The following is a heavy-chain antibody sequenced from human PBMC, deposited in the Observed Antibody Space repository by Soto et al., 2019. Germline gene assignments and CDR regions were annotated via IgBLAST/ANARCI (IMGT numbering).Heavy chain of an antibody. D-gene: IGHD2-21*02. J-gene: IGHJ4*02. V-gene: IGHV1-69*01. CDR2: IIPIFGTT. CDR3: ARGLVCGGGCYSHFDY. Sequence: VQLVQSGAEVKKPGSSVKVSCKASGGTFSNYPFIWVRQAPGQGLDWMGGIIPIFGTTDYGQRFHGRVTITADESTNTAYMELSSLRSAETAVYYCARGLVCGGGCYSHFDYWGQGTLVTVSS. CDR1: GGTFSNYP.